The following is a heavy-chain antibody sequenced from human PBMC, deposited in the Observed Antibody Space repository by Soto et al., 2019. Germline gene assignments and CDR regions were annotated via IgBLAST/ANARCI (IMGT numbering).Heavy chain of an antibody. J-gene: IGHJ6*02. CDR3: AKDHYGSAIYGMDV. CDR1: GFGFDDYA. CDR2: ISWNGGSI. D-gene: IGHD3-10*01. V-gene: IGHV3-9*01. Sequence: EVQLVESGGGLVQPGRSLRLSCAASGFGFDDYAMHWVRQAPGNGLEWVSGISWNGGSIGYADSVKGRFTISRDNAKDSLYLQMNSLRAEDTALYYCAKDHYGSAIYGMDVWGQGTTVTVSS.